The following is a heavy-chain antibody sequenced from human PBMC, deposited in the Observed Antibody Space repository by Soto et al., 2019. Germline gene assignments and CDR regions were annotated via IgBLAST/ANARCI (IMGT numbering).Heavy chain of an antibody. CDR2: IYAGGTT. CDR1: GFTVRSNF. V-gene: IGHV3-66*01. Sequence: EVQLVESGGGLVQPGGSLRLSCAASGFTVRSNFMNWVRQAPGKGLEWVATIYAGGTTYYADSVKGIFTISRDTSKYTLFLHMDSLRVEDTAMYHCARGPDIVIRDWGQGTLVTVSS. CDR3: ARGPDIVIRD. J-gene: IGHJ4*02. D-gene: IGHD2-8*01.